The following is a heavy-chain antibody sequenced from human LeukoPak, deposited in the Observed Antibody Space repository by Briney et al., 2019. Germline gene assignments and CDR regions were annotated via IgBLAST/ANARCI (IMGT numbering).Heavy chain of an antibody. D-gene: IGHD3-22*01. V-gene: IGHV3-73*01. CDR1: GFTFSGSA. CDR2: IRSKANSYAT. J-gene: IGHJ4*01. CDR3: TRPSYDSSVSGVVY. Sequence: GGSLRLSCATSGFTFSGSAIHWVRQASGKGLEWVGRIRSKANSYATTDVASVRGRFSISRDDSKNTAYLQMNSLKTEDTAVYYCTRPSYDSSVSGVVYWGHGTLVTVSS.